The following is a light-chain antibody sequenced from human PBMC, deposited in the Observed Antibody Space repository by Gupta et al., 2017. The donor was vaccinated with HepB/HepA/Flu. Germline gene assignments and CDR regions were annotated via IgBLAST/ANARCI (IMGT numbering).Light chain of an antibody. V-gene: IGLV1-51*01. J-gene: IGLJ1*01. CDR1: SSNIGKSY. Sequence: QSVLTQPPSVSAASGQKVTISCSGSSSNIGKSYVSWYQHLPGTAPNLLIYDNDRRPSGIPNRLSAYKSGASATRAIKGLKTGDEADYYCGKWESSLSAEGFGGGTTVTVI. CDR3: GKWESSLSAEG. CDR2: DND.